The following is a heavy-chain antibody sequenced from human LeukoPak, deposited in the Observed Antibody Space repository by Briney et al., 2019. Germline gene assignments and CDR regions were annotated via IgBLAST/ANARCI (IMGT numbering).Heavy chain of an antibody. Sequence: GGSLRLSCAASGFTVNNNYMNWVRQAPGKGLEWVSGIHPGDNTYYADSVKGRFTISRDNSKNTLYLQMNSLRAEDTAVYYCARGVGATTPQYFQHWGQGTLVTVSS. V-gene: IGHV3-53*01. D-gene: IGHD1-26*01. CDR2: IHPGDNT. J-gene: IGHJ1*01. CDR3: ARGVGATTPQYFQH. CDR1: GFTVNNNY.